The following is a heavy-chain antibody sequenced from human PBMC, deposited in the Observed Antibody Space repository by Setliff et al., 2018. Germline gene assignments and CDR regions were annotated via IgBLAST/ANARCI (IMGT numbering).Heavy chain of an antibody. CDR2: IYYSGST. J-gene: IGHJ3*02. CDR3: ARDPLTTNRRRAFDI. V-gene: IGHV4-39*07. CDR1: GGSISSSSYY. D-gene: IGHD4-17*01. Sequence: SETQSLTCTVSGGSISSSSYYWGWIRQPPGKGLEWIGSIYYSGSTYYNPSLKSRVTISVDTSKNQFSLRLSSVTAADTAVYYCARDPLTTNRRRAFDIWGQGTMVTVSS.